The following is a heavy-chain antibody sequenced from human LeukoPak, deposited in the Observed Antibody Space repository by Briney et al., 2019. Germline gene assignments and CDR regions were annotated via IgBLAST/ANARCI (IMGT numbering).Heavy chain of an antibody. Sequence: SGPTLVKPTQTLTVTCTFSGLSLSTSGGGVGWIRQPPGEALEWLALIYWDDDKRFSPSLKSRLTITKDTSKNQVVLTMTNMDPVDTATYYCARSRGYFDYWGQGTLVTVSS. D-gene: IGHD1-26*01. V-gene: IGHV2-5*02. CDR1: GLSLSTSGGG. CDR3: ARSRGYFDY. CDR2: IYWDDDK. J-gene: IGHJ4*02.